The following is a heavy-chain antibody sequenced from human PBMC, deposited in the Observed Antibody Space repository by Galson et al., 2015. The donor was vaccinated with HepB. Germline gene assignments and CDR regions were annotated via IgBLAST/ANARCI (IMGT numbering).Heavy chain of an antibody. CDR3: ARGGGSLYWYFDL. CDR2: INSDGSST. V-gene: IGHV3-74*01. D-gene: IGHD1-26*01. Sequence: LRLSCAASEFTFSSYWMQWVRQAPGKGLVWVSHINSDGSSTTYADSVKGRFTISRDNAKNTLYLQMNSLRAEDTAVYYCARGGGSLYWYFDLWGRGTLVTVSS. J-gene: IGHJ2*01. CDR1: EFTFSSYW.